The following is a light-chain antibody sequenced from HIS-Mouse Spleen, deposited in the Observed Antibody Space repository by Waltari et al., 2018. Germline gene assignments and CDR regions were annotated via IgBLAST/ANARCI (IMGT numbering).Light chain of an antibody. V-gene: IGLV1-47*01. Sequence: QSVLTQPPSASGTPEQRVTISCSGSSSNIGSNYVYWYQQLPGTAPKLLIYWNNRRPSGVPDRFSGSKSGTSASLAISGLRSEDEADYYCAAWDDSLSGPVFGGGTKLTVL. CDR2: WNN. J-gene: IGLJ3*02. CDR1: SSNIGSNY. CDR3: AAWDDSLSGPV.